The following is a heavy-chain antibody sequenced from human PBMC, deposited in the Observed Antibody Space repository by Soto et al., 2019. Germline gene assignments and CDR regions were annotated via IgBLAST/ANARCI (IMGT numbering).Heavy chain of an antibody. V-gene: IGHV4-34*01. CDR3: ARHGDYSGMDV. Sequence: SETLSLTCAVYVGSFSVYYWSWIRQPPGKGLEWIGEINHSGSTNYNPSLKSRVTISVDTSKNQFSLKLSSVTAADTAVYYCARHGDYSGMDVWGQGTTVTVSS. CDR1: VGSFSVYY. CDR2: INHSGST. J-gene: IGHJ6*02. D-gene: IGHD3-16*01.